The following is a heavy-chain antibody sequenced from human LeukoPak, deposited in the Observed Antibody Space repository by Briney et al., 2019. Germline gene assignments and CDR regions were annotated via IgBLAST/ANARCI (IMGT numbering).Heavy chain of an antibody. J-gene: IGHJ3*01. Sequence: SETLSLTCTVAGYSISSGYYWGWIRQPPGKGLEWIGSLYHSGSTYYNPSLNSRVTISVDTSKNQFSLKLSSVTAADTAVYYCARFTAVVPTATAYAFDLWGQGTMVTVSS. CDR2: LYHSGST. CDR1: GYSISSGYY. CDR3: ARFTAVVPTATAYAFDL. D-gene: IGHD2-2*01. V-gene: IGHV4-38-2*02.